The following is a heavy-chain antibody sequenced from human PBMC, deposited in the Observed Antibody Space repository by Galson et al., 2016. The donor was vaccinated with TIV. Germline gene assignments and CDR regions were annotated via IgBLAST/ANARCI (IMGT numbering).Heavy chain of an antibody. V-gene: IGHV3-66*02. CDR1: GFTVNNKY. Sequence: SLRLSCAASGFTVNNKYMTWVRQAPGKGLECVAVIYKGGTTYYADSVKGRFTTSRDNSKNTLYLQVSSLRPEDTGMYYCASGRTWMHLWIDAFDIWGQGTMVTVSS. CDR3: ASGRTWMHLWIDAFDI. CDR2: IYKGGTT. J-gene: IGHJ3*02. D-gene: IGHD5-18*01.